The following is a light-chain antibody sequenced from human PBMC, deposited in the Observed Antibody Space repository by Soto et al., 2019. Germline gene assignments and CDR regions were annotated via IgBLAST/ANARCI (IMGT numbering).Light chain of an antibody. J-gene: IGKJ5*01. Sequence: EVVLTHSPGTLSLSPGERATLSFRASQRVNSYLNWYQQRPGQSPRLLVYDTSSRATGIPARFSGSGSGTDFTLTISSLEPEDFAVYYCQQRSNWMITFGQGTRLEIK. CDR1: QRVNSY. CDR3: QQRSNWMIT. CDR2: DTS. V-gene: IGKV3-11*01.